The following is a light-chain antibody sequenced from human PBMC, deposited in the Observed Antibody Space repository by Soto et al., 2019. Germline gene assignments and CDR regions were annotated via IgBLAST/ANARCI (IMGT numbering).Light chain of an antibody. V-gene: IGKV1-5*03. CDR3: QQYDSYPWT. Sequence: IPMKQSPSSLSASVGDRVTIPCRASQSISTCLAWYQQEPGNAPKLLIHKASSLPSGVPSRFSGSGSGTEFTLTISSRQAEDVATYYCQQYDSYPWTFGQGTKVDIK. CDR1: QSISTC. J-gene: IGKJ1*01. CDR2: KAS.